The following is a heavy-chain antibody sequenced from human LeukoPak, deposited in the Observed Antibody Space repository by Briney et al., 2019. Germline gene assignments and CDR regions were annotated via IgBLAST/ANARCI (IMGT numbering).Heavy chain of an antibody. D-gene: IGHD3-16*02. Sequence: ASVKVSCKASGYTFTSYYTHWVRQAPGQGLEWMGIINPSGGSTSYAQKFQGRVTITADESTSTAYMELSSLRSEDTAVFYCARGPLSRAFDIWGQGTMVTVSS. J-gene: IGHJ3*02. CDR3: ARGPLSRAFDI. CDR2: INPSGGST. CDR1: GYTFTSYY. V-gene: IGHV1-46*01.